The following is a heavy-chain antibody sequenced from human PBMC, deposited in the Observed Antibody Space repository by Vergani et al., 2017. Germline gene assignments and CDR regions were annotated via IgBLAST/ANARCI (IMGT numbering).Heavy chain of an antibody. CDR3: ARGAAAGKLEDLFRLDY. Sequence: QVQLQQSGPGLLRPSQTLSLTCTVSGGFINSGDYYWSWLRQPPGKGLEWMGYIHHSGNTYYSPSLRSRITILLDTSKSRFSLNLRSLTAADTAVYYCARGAAAGKLEDLFRLDYWGKGSLVTVS. CDR2: IHHSGNT. D-gene: IGHD6-13*01. CDR1: GGFINSGDYY. J-gene: IGHJ4*02. V-gene: IGHV4-30-4*01.